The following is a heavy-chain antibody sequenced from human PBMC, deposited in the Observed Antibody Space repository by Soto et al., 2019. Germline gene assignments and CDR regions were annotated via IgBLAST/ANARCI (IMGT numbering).Heavy chain of an antibody. CDR3: ARGHCSGDSCYSNRFDP. Sequence: LSLTCTVSGASIKSYHWSWIRQPPGKGLEWIGYIYYNGRPNYNPSLKSRVTISVDTSKNKFSLRLSSVSAADTGVYYCARGHCSGDSCYSNRFDPWGQGTLVTVSS. CDR2: IYYNGRP. CDR1: GASIKSYH. J-gene: IGHJ5*02. D-gene: IGHD2-15*01. V-gene: IGHV4-59*01.